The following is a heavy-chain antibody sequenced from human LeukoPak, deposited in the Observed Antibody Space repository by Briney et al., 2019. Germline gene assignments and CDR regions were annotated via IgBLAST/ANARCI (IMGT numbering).Heavy chain of an antibody. CDR3: AKVYCSSASCPGDY. CDR1: GFAFSSYA. CDR2: ITGGGGGT. J-gene: IGHJ4*02. Sequence: GGSLRLSCAASGFAFSSYAMSWVRQAPGKGLERVSAITGGGGGTYYADSVKGRFTVSRDNSKNTLYLQMNTLRADDTAAYYCAKVYCSSASCPGDYWGQGTLVTVSS. D-gene: IGHD2-2*01. V-gene: IGHV3-23*01.